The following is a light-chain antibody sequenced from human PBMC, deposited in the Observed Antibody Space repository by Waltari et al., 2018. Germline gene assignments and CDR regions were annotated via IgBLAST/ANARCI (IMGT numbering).Light chain of an antibody. V-gene: IGKV1-5*03. CDR2: KAS. CDR3: QQYNSYPVT. J-gene: IGKJ2*01. Sequence: DIQMTQSPSTPSASVGERVTITCRASQSISSCLAWYQQKPGKALKLLIYKASSLESGVPSRFSGSGSGTEFTLTISSLQPDDFATYYCQQYNSYPVTFGQGTKLEIK. CDR1: QSISSC.